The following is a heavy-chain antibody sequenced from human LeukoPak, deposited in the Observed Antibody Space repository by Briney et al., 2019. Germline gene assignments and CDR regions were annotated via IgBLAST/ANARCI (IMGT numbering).Heavy chain of an antibody. V-gene: IGHV1-2*02. D-gene: IGHD3-10*01. Sequence: SSVKVSCKASGYTFTGYYMHWVRQPPGQGLEWMGLINPNSGGINYAQKFQGRVTMTRDTSISTAYMELSRLRSDDTAVYYCAREESTMVRGVNFDAFDIWGQGTMVTVSS. CDR3: AREESTMVRGVNFDAFDI. CDR2: INPNSGGI. J-gene: IGHJ3*02. CDR1: GYTFTGYY.